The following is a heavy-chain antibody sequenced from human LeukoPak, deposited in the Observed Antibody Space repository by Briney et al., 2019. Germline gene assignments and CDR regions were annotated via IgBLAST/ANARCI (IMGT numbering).Heavy chain of an antibody. V-gene: IGHV4-59*08. Sequence: SETLSLTCTVSGGSISSYYWSWIRQPPGKGLEWIGYIYDSGTTNYNPSLKSRVTISVDTSKKQFFLKVSSVTAADTAVYYCARSATDSQTPFDYWGQGTLVTVSS. D-gene: IGHD3-3*01. J-gene: IGHJ4*02. CDR3: ARSATDSQTPFDY. CDR1: GGSISSYY. CDR2: IYDSGTT.